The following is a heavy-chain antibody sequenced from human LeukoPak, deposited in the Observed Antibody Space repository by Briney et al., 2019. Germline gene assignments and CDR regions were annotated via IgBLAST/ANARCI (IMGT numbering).Heavy chain of an antibody. CDR2: IYYSGST. V-gene: IGHV4-39*01. J-gene: IGHJ4*02. CDR3: ARQGATDYDYVWGSYRPYYFDY. CDR1: GGSISSSSYY. Sequence: SETLSLTCTVSGGSISSSSYYWGWIRQSPGKGLEWIGSIYYSGSTYYNPSLKSRVTISVDTSKNQFSLKLSSVTAADTAVYYCARQGATDYDYVWGSYRPYYFDYWGQGTLVTVSS. D-gene: IGHD3-16*02.